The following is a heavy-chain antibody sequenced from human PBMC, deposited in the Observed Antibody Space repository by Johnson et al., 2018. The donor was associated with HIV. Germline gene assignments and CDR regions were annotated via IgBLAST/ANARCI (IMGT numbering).Heavy chain of an antibody. CDR2: ISYDGSNK. CDR3: ARDLSMILVANAFDI. CDR1: GFTFSSYA. J-gene: IGHJ3*02. Sequence: QVQLVESGGGVVQPGMSLRLSCAASGFTFSSYAMHWVRQAPGKGLEWVAVISYDGSNKYYADSVKGRFTISRDNSKNTLYLQMNSLRAEDTAVYYCARDLSMILVANAFDIWGQGTMVTVSS. D-gene: IGHD3-22*01. V-gene: IGHV3-30-3*01.